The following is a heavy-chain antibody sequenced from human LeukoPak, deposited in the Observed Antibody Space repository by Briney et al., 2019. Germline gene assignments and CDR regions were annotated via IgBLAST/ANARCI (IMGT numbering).Heavy chain of an antibody. CDR1: GFTFSSYS. V-gene: IGHV3-21*04. CDR3: ARDPHVLRFLEWSHYMDV. CDR2: ISSSSSYI. Sequence: GGSLRLSCAASGFTFSSYSMNWVRQAPGKGLEWVSSISSSSSYIYYADSVKGRFTISRDNAKNSLYLQMNSLRAEDTAVYYCARDPHVLRFLEWSHYMDVWGKGTTVTVSS. D-gene: IGHD3-3*01. J-gene: IGHJ6*03.